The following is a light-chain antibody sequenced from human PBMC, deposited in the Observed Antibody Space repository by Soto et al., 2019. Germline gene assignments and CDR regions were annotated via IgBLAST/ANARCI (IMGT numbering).Light chain of an antibody. CDR3: QQYATSPWT. Sequence: ETVLTQSPGTLSLSPGERATLSCRASQSVTNSYLAWFQQKPGQAPRLLIFGALSRATGIPDRFSGSGSGTDFTLTISRLEPEDFAVYYCQQYATSPWTFGRGTKVEVK. J-gene: IGKJ1*01. CDR1: QSVTNSY. CDR2: GAL. V-gene: IGKV3-20*01.